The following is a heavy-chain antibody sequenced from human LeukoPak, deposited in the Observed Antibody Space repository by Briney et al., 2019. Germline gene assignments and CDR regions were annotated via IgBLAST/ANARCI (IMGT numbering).Heavy chain of an antibody. CDR1: GGTSSSYA. J-gene: IGHJ4*02. CDR2: IIPIFGTA. Sequence: SVKVSCKASGGTSSSYAISWVRQAPGQGLEWMGGIIPIFGTANYAQKFQGRVTITTDESTSTAYMELSSLRSEDTAVYYCARKGGSDYYFDYWGQGTLVTVSS. D-gene: IGHD2-21*01. V-gene: IGHV1-69*05. CDR3: ARKGGSDYYFDY.